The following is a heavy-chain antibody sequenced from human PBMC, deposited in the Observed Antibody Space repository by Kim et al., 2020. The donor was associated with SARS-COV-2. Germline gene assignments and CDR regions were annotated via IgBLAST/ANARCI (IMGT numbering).Heavy chain of an antibody. J-gene: IGHJ4*02. Sequence: GGSLRLSCAASGFIFNNYWMHWVRQAPGKGLEWVSRIKGDGSSVAYADSVKGRFTISRDNAKNTMYLQMNSLRAEDTAVYYCASDPDQRLCSGTSCYAYSYFYAWGQGTLLTVSS. D-gene: IGHD2-2*01. CDR3: ASDPDQRLCSGTSCYAYSYFYA. V-gene: IGHV3-74*01. CDR2: IKGDGSSV. CDR1: GFIFNNYW.